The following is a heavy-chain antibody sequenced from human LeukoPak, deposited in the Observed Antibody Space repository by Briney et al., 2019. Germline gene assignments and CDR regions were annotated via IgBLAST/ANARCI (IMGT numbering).Heavy chain of an antibody. Sequence: PSQTLSLTCTVSGGSISSGGYYWSWIRQHPGKGLEWIGYIYYSGSTYYNPSLKSRVTISVDTSKYQFSLKLSSVTAADTAVYYCAREAARGRLRYFDWLSSHFDYWGQGTLVTVSS. CDR1: GGSISSGGYY. D-gene: IGHD3-9*01. CDR3: AREAARGRLRYFDWLSSHFDY. CDR2: IYYSGST. J-gene: IGHJ4*02. V-gene: IGHV4-31*03.